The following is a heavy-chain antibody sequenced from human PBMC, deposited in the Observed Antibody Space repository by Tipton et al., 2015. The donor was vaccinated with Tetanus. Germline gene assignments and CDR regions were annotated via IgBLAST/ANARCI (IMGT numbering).Heavy chain of an antibody. J-gene: IGHJ4*02. V-gene: IGHV3-33*01. CDR1: GLTFSSYG. CDR3: ARDKDFSRSSSWYYFDY. CDR2: IWYDGSNK. Sequence: SLRLSCAASGLTFSSYGMHWVRQAPGKGLEWVAVIWYDGSNKYYADSVKGRFTISGDNSKNTLYLQMNSLRAEDTAVYYCARDKDFSRSSSWYYFDYWGQGTLVTVSS. D-gene: IGHD6-13*01.